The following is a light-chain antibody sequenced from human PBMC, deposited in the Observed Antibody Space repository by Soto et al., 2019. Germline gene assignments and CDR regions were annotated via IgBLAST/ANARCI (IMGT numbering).Light chain of an antibody. J-gene: IGKJ1*01. CDR1: QSLTRN. V-gene: IGKV3-11*01. CDR3: HQRQSWPRT. CDR2: QTS. Sequence: ESVLKKSRATLSLSQRETATLYCRASQSLTRNLAWYQHKPGQSPRLLIYQTSIRAAGIPARFSASGTGTDFTLTISDVQPEDFAVYYCHQRQSWPRTFGQGTKVDI.